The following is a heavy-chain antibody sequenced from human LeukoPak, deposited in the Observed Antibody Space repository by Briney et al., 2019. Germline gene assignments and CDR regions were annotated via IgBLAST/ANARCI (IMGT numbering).Heavy chain of an antibody. J-gene: IGHJ4*02. D-gene: IGHD4/OR15-4a*01. CDR2: INHGGGT. V-gene: IGHV4-34*01. CDR3: ARESFEEPGTMDH. Sequence: SETLSLTCAVYGGSFSGYYWSWIRQPPGKGLEWIGEINHGGGTHYNPSLKSRATIFLDTSMNQFSLRLTSVTAADTALYFCARESFEEPGTMDHWGQGTLVSVSS. CDR1: GGSFSGYY.